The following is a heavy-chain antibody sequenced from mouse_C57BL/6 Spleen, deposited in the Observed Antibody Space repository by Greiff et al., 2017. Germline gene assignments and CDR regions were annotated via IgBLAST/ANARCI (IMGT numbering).Heavy chain of an antibody. CDR1: GYTFTDYN. CDR3: ARGGYGTGSYYFDY. D-gene: IGHD1-1*02. CDR2: INPNNGGT. V-gene: IGHV1-18*01. Sequence: EVQLKQSGPELVKPGASVKIPCKASGYTFTDYNMDWVKQSHGKSLEWIGDINPNNGGTIYNQKFKGKATLTVDKSSSTAYMELRSLTSEDTAVYYCARGGYGTGSYYFDYWGQGTTLTVSS. J-gene: IGHJ2*01.